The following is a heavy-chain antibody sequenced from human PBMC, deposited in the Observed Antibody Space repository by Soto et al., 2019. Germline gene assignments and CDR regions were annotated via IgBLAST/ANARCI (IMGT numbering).Heavy chain of an antibody. Sequence: QVQLQESGPGLVKPSQTLSLTCTVSGGSIDNDEYYWTCIRQPPGKGLEWVGYIYYSGRTNYNPSLNSRLTISLDTSKNQFSLRLTSVSAADTAMYYCARDRSNSPDYFDFWGQGTLVTVSS. J-gene: IGHJ4*02. D-gene: IGHD6-6*01. CDR3: ARDRSNSPDYFDF. CDR1: GGSIDNDEYY. V-gene: IGHV4-30-4*01. CDR2: IYYSGRT.